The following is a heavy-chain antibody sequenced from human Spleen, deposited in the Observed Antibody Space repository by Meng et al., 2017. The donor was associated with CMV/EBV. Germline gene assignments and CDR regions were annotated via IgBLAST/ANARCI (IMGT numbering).Heavy chain of an antibody. V-gene: IGHV3-23*03. CDR2: IYSGGSST. CDR1: GFTFKNYA. Sequence: PGGALRLSCAAYGFTFKNYAMSWVRQAPGKGLEWVSAIYSGGSSTYYADSVKGRFTISRDNSKNTLYLQMNSLGAEDTAVYYCARSDHWGQGTLVTVSS. CDR3: ARSDH. J-gene: IGHJ4*02.